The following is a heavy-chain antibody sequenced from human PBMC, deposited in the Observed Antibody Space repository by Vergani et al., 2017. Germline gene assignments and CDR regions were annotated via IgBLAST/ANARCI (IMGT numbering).Heavy chain of an antibody. V-gene: IGHV4-39*01. CDR3: ERRLACCGGDCYPCYFGLDV. D-gene: IGHD2-21*02. CDR1: GGSISSSSYY. J-gene: IGHJ6*02. Sequence: QLQLQESGPGLVKPSETLSLTCTVSGGSISSSSYYWGWIRQPPGKGLEWIGSIYYSGSTYYNPSLKSRVTISVDTSKNQFSLKLSSVTAADTAVYYCERRLACCGGDCYPCYFGLDVWGQGTTVTVSS. CDR2: IYYSGST.